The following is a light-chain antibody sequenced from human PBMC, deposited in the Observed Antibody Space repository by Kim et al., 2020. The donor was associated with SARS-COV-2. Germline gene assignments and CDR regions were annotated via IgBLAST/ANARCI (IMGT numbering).Light chain of an antibody. CDR1: QTVFNNY. Sequence: PGQIATLSCRASQTVFNNYRAWYQPKPGQPPRLLIYGASSRATGIPDRFSGSGSGTDFTLTISRLEPEDLAVYFCQHYGSSSRTFGQGTKVDIK. J-gene: IGKJ1*01. CDR3: QHYGSSSRT. CDR2: GAS. V-gene: IGKV3-20*01.